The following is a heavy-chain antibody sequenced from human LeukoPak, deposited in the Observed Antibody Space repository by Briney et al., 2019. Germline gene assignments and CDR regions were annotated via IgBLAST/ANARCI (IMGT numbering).Heavy chain of an antibody. CDR2: IKPDGSAQ. V-gene: IGHV3-7*01. D-gene: IGHD3-22*01. J-gene: IGHJ5*02. CDR3: ANGGTYSSGP. CDR1: GFTYSNSW. Sequence: GGSLRLSCAASGFTYSNSWMSWVRQAPGKGLEWVATIKPDGSAQYYVDSVKGRFTISRDNAKNSLFLQINSLRAEDTAVYYCANGGTYSSGPWGQGTLVTVSS.